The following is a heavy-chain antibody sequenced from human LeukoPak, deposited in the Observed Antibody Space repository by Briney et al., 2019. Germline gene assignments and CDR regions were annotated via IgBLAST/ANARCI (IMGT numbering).Heavy chain of an antibody. J-gene: IGHJ4*02. CDR2: ITGSGGRT. D-gene: IGHD5-18*01. Sequence: GGSLRLSCAASGFTFNNYAMSWVRQAPGKGLEWVSTITGSGGRTYYADSVKGRFTISRDNSKNTVYLQMNSLRAEDTAVYYCARDPGYDYGYDYWGQGTLVTVSS. V-gene: IGHV3-23*01. CDR3: ARDPGYDYGYDY. CDR1: GFTFNNYA.